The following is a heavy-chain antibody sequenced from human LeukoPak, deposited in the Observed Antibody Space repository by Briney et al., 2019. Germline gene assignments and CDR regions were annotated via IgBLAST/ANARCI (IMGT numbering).Heavy chain of an antibody. Sequence: GSLRLSCAVSGFTFSGFWMSWSRQAPGKGLEWVGEINHSGSTNYNPSLKSRVTISVDTSKNQFSLKLSSVTAADTAVYYCARDGYYYGSGSYLFDYWGQGTLVTVSS. CDR1: GFTFSGFW. V-gene: IGHV4-34*01. J-gene: IGHJ4*02. D-gene: IGHD3-10*01. CDR3: ARDGYYYGSGSYLFDY. CDR2: INHSGST.